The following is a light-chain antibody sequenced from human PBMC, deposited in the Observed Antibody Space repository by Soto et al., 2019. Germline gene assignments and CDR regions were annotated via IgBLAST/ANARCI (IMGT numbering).Light chain of an antibody. J-gene: IGLJ2*01. CDR1: SSDIGSNA. CDR2: MNN. V-gene: IGLV1-47*01. CDR3: AAWGDRLTGVL. Sequence: QTVVTQPPSASGTPGQRVTISCSGSSSDIGSNAVYWYQQLPGTAPKLLIYMNNQRPSGVPDRFSGAKSGTSASLAISGLRSEDEADYYCAAWGDRLTGVLFGGGTKLAVL.